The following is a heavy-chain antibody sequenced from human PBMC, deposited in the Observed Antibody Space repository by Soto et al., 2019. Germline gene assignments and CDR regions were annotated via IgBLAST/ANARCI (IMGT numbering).Heavy chain of an antibody. CDR2: IYRTGST. D-gene: IGHD1-7*01. J-gene: IGHJ4*02. CDR1: GGSFTSNNW. CDR3: ASRDPGTSVDY. V-gene: IGHV4-4*02. Sequence: SETLSLTCAVSGGSFTSNNWWTWVRQPPGQGLEWIGEIYRTGSTNYNPSLKSRVTISLDKSENQFSLKVTSLAAADTAVYYCASRDPGTSVDYWGQGTLVTVSS.